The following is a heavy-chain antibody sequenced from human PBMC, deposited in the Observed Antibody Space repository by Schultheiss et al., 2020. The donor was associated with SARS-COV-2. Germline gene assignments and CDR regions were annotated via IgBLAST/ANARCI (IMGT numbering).Heavy chain of an antibody. CDR1: GFTFDDYT. D-gene: IGHD3-3*01. CDR2: ISWDGGST. CDR3: ARDQYYDFWTPGY. Sequence: GESLKISCAASGFTFDDYTMHWVRQAPGKGLEWVSLISWDGGSTYYADSVKGRFTISRDNSKNTLYLQMNSLRAEDTAVYYCARDQYYDFWTPGYWGQGTLVTVSS. V-gene: IGHV3-43*01. J-gene: IGHJ4*02.